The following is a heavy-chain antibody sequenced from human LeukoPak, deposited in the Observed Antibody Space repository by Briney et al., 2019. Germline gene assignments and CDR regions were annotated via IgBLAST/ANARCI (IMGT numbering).Heavy chain of an antibody. CDR2: ISAYNGNT. CDR3: ASALSRYGDYGYFISPVRYYYGMDV. V-gene: IGHV1-18*01. CDR1: GYTFTSYG. D-gene: IGHD4-17*01. J-gene: IGHJ6*02. Sequence: GASVTVSFTASGYTFTSYGISWVRQAPGQGLEWMGWISAYNGNTNYAQKLQGRVTMTTDTSTSTAYMELRSLRSDDTAVYYCASALSRYGDYGYFISPVRYYYGMDVWGQGTTVTVSS.